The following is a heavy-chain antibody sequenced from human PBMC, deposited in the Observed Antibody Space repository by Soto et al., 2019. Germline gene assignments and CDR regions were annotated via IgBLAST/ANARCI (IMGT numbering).Heavy chain of an antibody. CDR1: GFTFGDYS. CDR2: IRSKAYGETT. J-gene: IGHJ6*02. V-gene: IGHV3-49*03. Sequence: GVSLRLSCTTSGFTFGDYSMSWFRQAPGKGLEWVGLIRSKAYGETTEYAASVTGRFNISRDDYKSTAYLQMNSQKTEDTGVYYCRSGAAADFYYGMDVWRQGTTVTVSS. D-gene: IGHD6-13*01. CDR3: RSGAAADFYYGMDV.